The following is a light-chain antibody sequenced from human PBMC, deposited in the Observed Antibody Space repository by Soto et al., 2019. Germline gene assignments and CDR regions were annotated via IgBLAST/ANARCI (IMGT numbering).Light chain of an antibody. Sequence: IGLTISPVTLSLYKRERATLSCRASQSVSSSYLAWYQQKPGQAPRLLIYGASSRATGIPDRFSGSGSGTDFALTISRLEPEDFAVYYGQQYGSSTGTVGEGTQVDIK. V-gene: IGKV3-20*01. CDR2: GAS. J-gene: IGKJ1*01. CDR1: QSVSSSY. CDR3: QQYGSSTGT.